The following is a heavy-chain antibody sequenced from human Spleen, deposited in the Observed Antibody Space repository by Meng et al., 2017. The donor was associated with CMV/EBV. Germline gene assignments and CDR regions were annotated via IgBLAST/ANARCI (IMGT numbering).Heavy chain of an antibody. D-gene: IGHD2/OR15-2a*01. CDR1: GFTFSRSG. Sequence: GESLKISCPASGFTFSRSGMHWVRQAPGKGLEWVAVMSHDGSNTCYAGSVKGRFTISRDSSKDTLFLQMNSLRAEDTALYYCVSSTADRVLSFYYDGMDVWGQGTTVTVSS. J-gene: IGHJ6*02. CDR3: VSSTADRVLSFYYDGMDV. V-gene: IGHV3-30*12. CDR2: MSHDGSNT.